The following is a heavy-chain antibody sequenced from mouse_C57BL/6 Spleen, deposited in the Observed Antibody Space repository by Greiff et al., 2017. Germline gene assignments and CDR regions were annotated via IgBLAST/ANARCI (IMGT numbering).Heavy chain of an antibody. D-gene: IGHD2-1*01. V-gene: IGHV1-52*01. CDR1: GYTFTSYW. Sequence: QVQLQQPGAELVRPGSSVKLSCKASGYTFTSYWMHWVKQRPIQGLEWIGNIDPSDSETHYNQKFKDKATLTVDKSSSTAYMQLSSLTSADSAVYYCARLRGRYGNNYAMDYWGQGTSVTVSS. J-gene: IGHJ4*01. CDR3: ARLRGRYGNNYAMDY. CDR2: IDPSDSET.